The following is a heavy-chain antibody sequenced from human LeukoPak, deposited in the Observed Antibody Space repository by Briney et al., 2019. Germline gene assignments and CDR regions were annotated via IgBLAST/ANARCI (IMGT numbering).Heavy chain of an antibody. CDR1: GGSISSGDYY. V-gene: IGHV4-30-4*01. D-gene: IGHD4-17*01. J-gene: IGHJ6*03. CDR2: IYYSGST. Sequence: SQTLSLTCTVSGGSISSGDYYWSWIRQPPGKGLEWIGYIYYSGSTYYNPSLKSRVTISVDTSKNQFSLKLSSVTAADTAVYYCAREDTVTTSWGYYYYYYMDVWGKGTMVTVSS. CDR3: AREDTVTTSWGYYYYYYMDV.